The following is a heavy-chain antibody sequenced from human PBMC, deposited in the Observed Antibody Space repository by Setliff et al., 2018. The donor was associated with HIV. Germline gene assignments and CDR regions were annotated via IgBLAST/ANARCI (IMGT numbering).Heavy chain of an antibody. CDR1: GGSFSNFF. Sequence: SETLSLTCTVSGGSFSNFFWNWIRQPPGKGLEWIGYINSSGTTNYNPSLKSRVNISIDPSKNHFTLRLSPVTVADTAVYYWAGRGRFMGWFDPWGQGSLVTVSS. CDR2: INSSGTT. V-gene: IGHV4-4*09. J-gene: IGHJ5*02. D-gene: IGHD3-3*01. CDR3: AGRGRFMGWFDP.